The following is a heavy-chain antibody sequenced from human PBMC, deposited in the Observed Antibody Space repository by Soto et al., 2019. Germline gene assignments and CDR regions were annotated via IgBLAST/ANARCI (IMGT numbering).Heavy chain of an antibody. J-gene: IGHJ3*02. D-gene: IGHD4-17*01. Sequence: QVQLVESGGGVVQPGTSLRLSCAASGFAFSTFALHWVSQATGKGLEWVSLVSNDGDRTYYAESVKGRFTISRDASSNKLYLQMHSLMTEDTAVYYCAAHLYGPYDCTQSAFDNWGQGTLVAVS. V-gene: IGHV3-30-3*01. CDR3: AAHLYGPYDCTQSAFDN. CDR2: VSNDGDRT. CDR1: GFAFSTFA.